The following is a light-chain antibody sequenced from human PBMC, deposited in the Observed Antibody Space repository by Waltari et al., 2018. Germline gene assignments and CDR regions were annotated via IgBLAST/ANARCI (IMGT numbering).Light chain of an antibody. V-gene: IGLV2-14*03. J-gene: IGLJ2*01. CDR2: DVT. CDR3: SSQTLDGVVL. CDR1: HSAVAASDS. Sequence: QSALTQPASVSGSPGQSITISCSGIHSAVAASDSGPWYQHHPGEAPQVIIYDVTNRPSGVSDRFSASKSANRAFLTISGLQPDDEGDYYCSSQTLDGVVLFGGGTKLTVL.